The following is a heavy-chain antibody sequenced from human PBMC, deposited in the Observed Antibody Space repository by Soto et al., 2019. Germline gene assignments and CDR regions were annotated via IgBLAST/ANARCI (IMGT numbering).Heavy chain of an antibody. J-gene: IGHJ5*02. D-gene: IGHD2-2*01. CDR1: GGSINNVGYF. CDR2: IYHTGTT. CDR3: ARVMAAMQNWLDP. Sequence: QVQLQESGPGLVKPSQTLSLTCTVSGGSINNVGYFWSWIRQPPGKGLEWIGFIYHTGTTYYNSSLRSRVSISIATSKSQFSLKLNSVTAADTAVYYCARVMAAMQNWLDPWGQGTLVTVSP. V-gene: IGHV4-30-4*01.